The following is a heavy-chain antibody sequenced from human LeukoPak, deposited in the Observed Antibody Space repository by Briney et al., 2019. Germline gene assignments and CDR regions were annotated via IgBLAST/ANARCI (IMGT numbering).Heavy chain of an antibody. V-gene: IGHV3-30*03. Sequence: GGSLRLSCAVSGFTFSTYSMNWVRQAPGKGLEWVAVISYDGSNKYYADSVKGRFTISRDNSKNTLYLQMNSLRAEDTAVYYCARERGDSGYDPAAYWGQGTLVTVSS. J-gene: IGHJ4*02. CDR3: ARERGDSGYDPAAY. CDR2: ISYDGSNK. D-gene: IGHD5-12*01. CDR1: GFTFSTYS.